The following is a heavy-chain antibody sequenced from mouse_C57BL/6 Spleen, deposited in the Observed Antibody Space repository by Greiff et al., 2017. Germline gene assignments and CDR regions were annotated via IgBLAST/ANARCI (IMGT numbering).Heavy chain of an antibody. V-gene: IGHV14-4*01. J-gene: IGHJ3*01. Sequence: VQLQQSGAELVRPGASVKLSCTASGFNIKDDYMHWVQQRPEQGLEWIGWIDPENGDTEYASKFQGKATITADTSSNTAYLQLSSLTSEDTAVYYGTTFMSTTAYWGQGTLVTVSA. CDR2: IDPENGDT. CDR1: GFNIKDDY. D-gene: IGHD2-4*01. CDR3: TTFMSTTAY.